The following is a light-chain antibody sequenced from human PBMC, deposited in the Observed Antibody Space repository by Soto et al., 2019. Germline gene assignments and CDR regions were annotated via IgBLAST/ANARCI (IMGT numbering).Light chain of an antibody. CDR2: AAS. Sequence: DVKITQSAYSLSASVGDRVTITCRASQSVSIYLNWYQQKPGKAPNLLISAASSLQNGVPSRSRGSGSGTDFTLTISGLQREDFATYYCQQSYSTPPWTFGQGTKVDIK. V-gene: IGKV1-39*01. J-gene: IGKJ1*01. CDR3: QQSYSTPPWT. CDR1: QSVSIY.